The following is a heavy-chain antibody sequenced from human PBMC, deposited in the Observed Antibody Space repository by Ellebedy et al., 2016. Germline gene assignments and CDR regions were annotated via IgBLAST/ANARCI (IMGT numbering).Heavy chain of an antibody. Sequence: GGSLRLSCAASGFTVSSNYMSWVRQAPGKGLEWVSVIYSGGSTYYADSVKGRFTISRDNSKNTLYLQMNSLRAEDTAVYYCARDGYSFYFDYWGQGTLVTVSS. V-gene: IGHV3-66*01. CDR2: IYSGGST. CDR1: GFTVSSNY. CDR3: ARDGYSFYFDY. D-gene: IGHD5-18*01. J-gene: IGHJ4*02.